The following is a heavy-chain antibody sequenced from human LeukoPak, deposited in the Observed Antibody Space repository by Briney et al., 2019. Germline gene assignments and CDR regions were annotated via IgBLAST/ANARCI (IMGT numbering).Heavy chain of an antibody. CDR1: GGTFSSYA. Sequence: ASVKVSCKVSGGTFSSYAISWVRQAPGQGLEWMGRIIPILGIANYAQKFQGRVTITADKSTSTAYMELSSLRSEDTAVYYCARIPPQNYSFDYWGQGTLVTVSS. CDR3: ARIPPQNYSFDY. CDR2: IIPILGIA. J-gene: IGHJ4*02. V-gene: IGHV1-69*04.